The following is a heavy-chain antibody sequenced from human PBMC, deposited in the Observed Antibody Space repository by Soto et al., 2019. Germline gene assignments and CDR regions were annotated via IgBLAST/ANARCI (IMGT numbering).Heavy chain of an antibody. Sequence: ASVKVSCKASGVTFSSYAISWVRQAPGQGLEWMGGIIPIFGTANYAQKFQGRVTITADESTSTAYMELSSLRSEDTAVYYCARWAVAGPYGMDVWGQGTTVTVS. CDR3: ARWAVAGPYGMDV. CDR1: GVTFSSYA. D-gene: IGHD6-19*01. CDR2: IIPIFGTA. J-gene: IGHJ6*02. V-gene: IGHV1-69*13.